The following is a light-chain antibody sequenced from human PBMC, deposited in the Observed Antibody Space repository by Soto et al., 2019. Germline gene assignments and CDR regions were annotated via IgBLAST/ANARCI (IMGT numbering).Light chain of an antibody. Sequence: QAVVTQEPSLTVSPGGTVTLTCASSTGAVTGGYYPNWFQRKPGHAPRPLIYSTSNKHSWTPARFSGSLLGGKAALTLSGVQTEDEAEYYCLLYYGGAQLIFGGGTKLTVL. CDR1: TGAVTGGYY. J-gene: IGLJ2*01. CDR3: LLYYGGAQLI. CDR2: STS. V-gene: IGLV7-43*01.